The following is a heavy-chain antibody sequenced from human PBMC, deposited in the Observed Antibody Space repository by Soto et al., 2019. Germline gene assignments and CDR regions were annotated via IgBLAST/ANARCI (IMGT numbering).Heavy chain of an antibody. CDR2: IRSKANSYVT. Sequence: EVQLVESGGGLVQPGGSLKLSCAASGFTFSGSAMHWVRQASGKGLEWVGRIRSKANSYVTAYAASVKGRFTIPRDESKNQAYPQINRLKTEDTAGYYWNRPLDANWFDPWGQGTLVTLPS. CDR3: NRPLDANWFDP. J-gene: IGHJ5*02. D-gene: IGHD3-3*01. V-gene: IGHV3-73*02. CDR1: GFTFSGSA.